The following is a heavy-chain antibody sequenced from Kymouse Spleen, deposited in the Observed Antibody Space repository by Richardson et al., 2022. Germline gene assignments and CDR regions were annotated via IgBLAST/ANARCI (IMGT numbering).Heavy chain of an antibody. CDR3: AREGYSSGSLGY. D-gene: IGHD6-19*01. J-gene: IGHJ4*02. CDR1: GFTFSSYG. CDR2: IWYDGSNK. V-gene: IGHV3-33*01. Sequence: QVQLVESGGGVVQPGRSLRLSCAASGFTFSSYGMHWVRQAPGKGLEWVAVIWYDGSNKYYADSVKGRFTISRDNSKNTLYLQMNSLRAEDTAVYYCAREGYSSGSLGYWGQGTLVTVSS.